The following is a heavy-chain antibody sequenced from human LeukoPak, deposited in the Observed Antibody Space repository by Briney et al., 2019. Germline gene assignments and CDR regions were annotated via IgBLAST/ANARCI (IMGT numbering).Heavy chain of an antibody. D-gene: IGHD1-1*01. Sequence: ASVKVSCKASGYTFTSYDINWVRQATGQGLEWMGWMNPNSGNTGYAQKFQGRVTITADESTSTAYMELSSLRSEDTAVYYCARASMDWNPYYYYYYMDVWGKGTTVTISS. CDR2: MNPNSGNT. CDR1: GYTFTSYD. J-gene: IGHJ6*03. CDR3: ARASMDWNPYYYYYYMDV. V-gene: IGHV1-8*01.